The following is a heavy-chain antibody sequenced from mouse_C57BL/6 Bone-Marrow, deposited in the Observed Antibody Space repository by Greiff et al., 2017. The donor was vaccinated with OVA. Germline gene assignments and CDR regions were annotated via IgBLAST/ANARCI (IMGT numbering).Heavy chain of an antibody. CDR1: GYTFTDYN. CDR3: ARRGTGYYYGSSLFAY. Sequence: VQLKESGPELVKPGASVKIPCKASGYTFTDYNMDWVQQSHGKSLEWIGDINPNNGGTIYNQKFKGKATLTVAKSSSTAYMELRSLTSEDTAVYYCARRGTGYYYGSSLFAYWGQGTLVTVSA. CDR2: INPNNGGT. J-gene: IGHJ3*01. V-gene: IGHV1-18*01. D-gene: IGHD1-1*01.